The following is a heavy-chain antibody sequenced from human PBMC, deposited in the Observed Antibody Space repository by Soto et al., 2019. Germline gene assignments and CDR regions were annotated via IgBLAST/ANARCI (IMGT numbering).Heavy chain of an antibody. CDR3: ERGGDRYCSGGSGYGY. CDR2: IIPIHGIA. D-gene: IGHD2-15*01. Sequence: QVQLVQSGAEVKKPGSSVKVSCKASGGTFSSYTISWVRQAPGQGLEWMGRIIPIHGIANYAHQFQGRVTITADSPASSAYMAPRTERSEDKAVYYCERGGDRYCSGGSGYGYWGQGTLVTVSS. V-gene: IGHV1-69*02. CDR1: GGTFSSYT. J-gene: IGHJ4*02.